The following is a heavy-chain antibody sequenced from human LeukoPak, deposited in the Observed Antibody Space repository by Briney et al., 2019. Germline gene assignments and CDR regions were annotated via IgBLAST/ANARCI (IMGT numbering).Heavy chain of an antibody. CDR3: AGRYEDTAMVVY. CDR1: GGSISSHY. Sequence: PSETLSLTCTVSGGSISSHYWSWTRQPPGKGLEWIGYIYYSGSTNYNPSLKSRVTITVDTSKNPSSLKLSSVTAADTAVYYCAGRYEDTAMVVYWGQGTLVTVSS. D-gene: IGHD5-18*01. J-gene: IGHJ4*02. CDR2: IYYSGST. V-gene: IGHV4-59*11.